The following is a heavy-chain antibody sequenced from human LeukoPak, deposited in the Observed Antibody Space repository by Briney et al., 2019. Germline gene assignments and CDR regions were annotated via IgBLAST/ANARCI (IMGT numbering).Heavy chain of an antibody. J-gene: IGHJ6*02. CDR1: GGSFSGYY. D-gene: IGHD4-11*01. CDR3: ARDHTETSSLNFRNYYYYGMDI. V-gene: IGHV4-34*09. Sequence: PSETLSLTCAVYGGSFSGYYWSWIRQPPGKGLEWIGEINHSGSTNYNPSLKSRVTMSVDTSKNQFSLKLSSVTAADTAIYYCARDHTETSSLNFRNYYYYGMDIWGQGTTVIVSS. CDR2: INHSGST.